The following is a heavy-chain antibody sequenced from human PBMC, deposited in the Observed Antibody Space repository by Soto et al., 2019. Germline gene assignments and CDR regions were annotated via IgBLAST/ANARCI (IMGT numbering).Heavy chain of an antibody. J-gene: IGHJ5*02. CDR3: ATRITVFGLLIPPFDP. V-gene: IGHV4-4*02. CDR1: GGSISSSNW. D-gene: IGHD3-3*01. Sequence: SETLSLTCAVSGGSISSSNWWNWVRQPPGKGLEWIGESYHTGSTNYSPSLKSRGTISVEKSKNQFSLKLSSVTAADTAIYYCATRITVFGLLIPPFDPWGQGTQVTVSS. CDR2: SYHTGST.